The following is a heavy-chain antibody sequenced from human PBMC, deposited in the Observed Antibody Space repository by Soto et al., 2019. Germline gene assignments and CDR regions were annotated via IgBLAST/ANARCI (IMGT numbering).Heavy chain of an antibody. D-gene: IGHD5-12*01. CDR3: VRRQRFADEGGYYIYAMDV. CDR1: GGSISNDY. V-gene: IGHV4-59*13. J-gene: IGHJ6*02. Sequence: QVQLQESGPGLVKASETLSLTCTVSGGSISNDYWSWIRQSPGKGLAWIGHVYFSGSTHYNPSLKSRVTVSVDTTKNHFCLKRSSVRAEDTAVYYSVRRQRFADEGGYYIYAMDVWGQGTTVTVSS. CDR2: VYFSGST.